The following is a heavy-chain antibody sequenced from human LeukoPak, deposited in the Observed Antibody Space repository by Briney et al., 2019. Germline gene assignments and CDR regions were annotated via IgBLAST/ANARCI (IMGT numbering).Heavy chain of an antibody. Sequence: PSETLSLTCTVSGGSIRSSCYYWGWIRQPPGKGLEWIGSIYSNGGTYYNPSLRSRVTMSVDTSKNQFSLKLTSVTAAETAVYYCGNFDFWGQGTMVIVSS. CDR3: GNFDF. J-gene: IGHJ3*01. V-gene: IGHV4-39*01. CDR1: GGSIRSSCYY. CDR2: IYSNGGT.